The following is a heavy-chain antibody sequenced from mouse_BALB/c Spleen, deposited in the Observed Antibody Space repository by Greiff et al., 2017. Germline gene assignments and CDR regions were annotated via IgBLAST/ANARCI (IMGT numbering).Heavy chain of an antibody. Sequence: EVKLVESGGGLVQPGGSLKLSCAASGFTFSSYGMSWVRQTPDKRLELVATINSNGGSTYYPDSVKGRFTISRDNPKNTLFLQMTSLRSEDTAMYYCARRYGNYYAMDYWGQGTSVTVSS. J-gene: IGHJ4*01. D-gene: IGHD2-10*02. CDR3: ARRYGNYYAMDY. CDR2: INSNGGST. V-gene: IGHV5-6-3*01. CDR1: GFTFSSYG.